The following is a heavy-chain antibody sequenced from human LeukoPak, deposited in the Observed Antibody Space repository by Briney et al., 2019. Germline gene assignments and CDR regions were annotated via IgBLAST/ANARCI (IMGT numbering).Heavy chain of an antibody. Sequence: GASVKVSCKASGYTFTGYYMHWVRQAPGQGLEWMGWTNPNSGGTNYAQKFQGRVTMTRDTSISTAYMELSRLRSDDTAVYYCARKRKSGGSATSDWFDPWGQGTLVTVSS. CDR2: TNPNSGGT. V-gene: IGHV1-2*02. CDR3: ARKRKSGGSATSDWFDP. D-gene: IGHD2-15*01. CDR1: GYTFTGYY. J-gene: IGHJ5*02.